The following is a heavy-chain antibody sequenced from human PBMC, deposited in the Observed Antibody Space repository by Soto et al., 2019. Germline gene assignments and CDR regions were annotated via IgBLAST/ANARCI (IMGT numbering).Heavy chain of an antibody. V-gene: IGHV1-18*01. J-gene: IGHJ5*02. CDR1: GYTLTSYG. CDR2: ISAYNGNT. Sequence: ASVKVSCKASGYTLTSYGISWVRQAPGQGLEWMGWISAYNGNTNYAQKLQGRVTMTTDTSTSTAYMELRSLRSDDTAVYYCARIGSIGYGPYTEFYPWCQGTLVTVS. D-gene: IGHD3-22*01. CDR3: ARIGSIGYGPYTEFYP.